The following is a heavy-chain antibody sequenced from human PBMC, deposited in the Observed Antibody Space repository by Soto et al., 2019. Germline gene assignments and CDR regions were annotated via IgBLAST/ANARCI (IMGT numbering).Heavy chain of an antibody. D-gene: IGHD5-12*01. Sequence: DGQLVESGGGLVQPGESLRLSCAGSGFTFNSYWMSWVRQAPGKGLEWVAKVQQDGSEKYYVDSVKGRFTSFRDNAKNSVYLQMNSRRVQDTAVYYCARGGLHRSGYEYYYYYYGLDVWGQGTTVTVAS. V-gene: IGHV3-7*03. CDR2: VQQDGSEK. CDR1: GFTFNSYW. CDR3: ARGGLHRSGYEYYYYYYGLDV. J-gene: IGHJ6*02.